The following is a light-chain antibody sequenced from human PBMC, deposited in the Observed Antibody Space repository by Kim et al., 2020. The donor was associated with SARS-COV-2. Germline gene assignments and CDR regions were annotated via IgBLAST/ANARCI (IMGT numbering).Light chain of an antibody. CDR2: DAS. CDR3: QQRSNWPPIT. Sequence: EIVLTQSPATLSLSPGERATLSCRASQSVSSYLAWYQQKPGQAPRLLIYDASNRATGIPARFSGSGSGTDFTLTISSLEPEDFAVYYCQQRSNWPPITFSQVTRREIK. J-gene: IGKJ5*01. V-gene: IGKV3-11*01. CDR1: QSVSSY.